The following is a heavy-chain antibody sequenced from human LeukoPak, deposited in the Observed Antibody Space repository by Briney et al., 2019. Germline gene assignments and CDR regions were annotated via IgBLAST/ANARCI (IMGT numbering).Heavy chain of an antibody. D-gene: IGHD2-15*01. Sequence: SETLSLTCTVSGGSISSYYWSWIRQPPGKGLEWIGYINTSGSTNYNPSLKSRVTISVDTSKNQFSLKLRSVTAADTAVYYCARGDCSGGSCYSNDYWGQGTLVTVSS. V-gene: IGHV4-4*09. CDR3: ARGDCSGGSCYSNDY. CDR1: GGSISSYY. CDR2: INTSGST. J-gene: IGHJ4*02.